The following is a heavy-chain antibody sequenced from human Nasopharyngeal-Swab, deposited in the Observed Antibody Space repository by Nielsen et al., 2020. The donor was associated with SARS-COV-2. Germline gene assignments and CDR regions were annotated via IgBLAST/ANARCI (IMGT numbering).Heavy chain of an antibody. CDR1: GFIFKNYA. CDR2: ISGADDST. Sequence: GESLKISCSASGFIFKNYAMNWVRQAPGRGLEWVSAISGADDSTKYADSVKGRFTISRDNSKNTLDLQMNSLRAEDTAIYYCAKDRDSGDDSGEYYHYYGMDVWGQGTSVTVS. CDR3: AKDRDSGDDSGEYYHYYGMDV. J-gene: IGHJ6*02. V-gene: IGHV3-23*01. D-gene: IGHD5-12*01.